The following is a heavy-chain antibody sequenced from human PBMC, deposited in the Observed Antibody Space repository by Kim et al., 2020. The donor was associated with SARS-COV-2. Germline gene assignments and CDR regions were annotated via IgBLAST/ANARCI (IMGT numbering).Heavy chain of an antibody. CDR2: ISWNSGSI. D-gene: IGHD6-13*01. CDR3: ANGGQQLSHGVY. V-gene: IGHV3-9*01. J-gene: IGHJ4*02. CDR1: GFTFDDYA. Sequence: GGSLRLSCAASGFTFDDYAMHWVRQAPGKGLEWVSGISWNSGSIGYADSVKGRFTISRDNAKNSLYLQMNSLRAEDTALYYCANGGQQLSHGVYWGQGTLVTVSS.